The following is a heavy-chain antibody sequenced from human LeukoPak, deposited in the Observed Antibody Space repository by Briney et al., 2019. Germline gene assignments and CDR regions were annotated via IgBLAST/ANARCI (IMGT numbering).Heavy chain of an antibody. J-gene: IGHJ3*02. Sequence: EASVKVSCKASGGTFSSYAISWVRQAPGQGLEWMGGIIPIFGTATYAQKFQGRVTITTDESTSTAYMELSSLRSEDTAVYYCAGWLGYCSSTSCYTGAFDIWGQGTMVTVSS. CDR1: GGTFSSYA. CDR2: IIPIFGTA. D-gene: IGHD2-2*02. V-gene: IGHV1-69*05. CDR3: AGWLGYCSSTSCYTGAFDI.